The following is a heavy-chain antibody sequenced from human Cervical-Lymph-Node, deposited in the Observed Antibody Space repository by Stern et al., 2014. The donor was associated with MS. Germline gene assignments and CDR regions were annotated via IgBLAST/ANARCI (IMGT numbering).Heavy chain of an antibody. V-gene: IGHV1-18*04. CDR3: ARSGTRVPRGY. J-gene: IGHJ4*02. CDR2: RSADNDNT. CDR1: GYTFTSYG. D-gene: IGHD6-25*01. Sequence: QVQLVQSGPEVKKPGASVKVSCKASGYTFTSYGIAWVRQAPGQGLEWMGWRSADNDNTNYERKLQGRVTLTTNTTTSTAYMELMSLRSDDTAIYFCARSGTRVPRGYWGQGTLITVSS.